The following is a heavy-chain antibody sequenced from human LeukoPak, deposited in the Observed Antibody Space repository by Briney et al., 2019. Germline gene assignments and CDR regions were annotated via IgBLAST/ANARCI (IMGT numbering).Heavy chain of an antibody. CDR3: ARFYGSGRDSNFDY. J-gene: IGHJ4*02. CDR2: ISYDGSKK. D-gene: IGHD3-10*01. Sequence: GRSLRLSCAASGFTFSSFAIHWGRQAPGKGLEWVAVISYDGSKKFYADSVKGRFTISRDNAKNSLFLQMNSLRAEDTAVYYCARFYGSGRDSNFDYWGQGTLVTVSS. CDR1: GFTFSSFA. V-gene: IGHV3-30*03.